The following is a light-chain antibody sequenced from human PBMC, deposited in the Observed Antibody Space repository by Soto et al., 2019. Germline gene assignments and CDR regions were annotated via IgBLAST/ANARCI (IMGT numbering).Light chain of an antibody. Sequence: DIVLTQSPGTLSLSPGERATLSCRASQSVSSHYLAWYQHKPGQGPRLLIFGASNRATGIPDRFSGSGSGTDFTLTISRLEPEDFAVYYCQQYGSSPRTFGQGTKVEIK. V-gene: IGKV3-20*01. J-gene: IGKJ1*01. CDR2: GAS. CDR3: QQYGSSPRT. CDR1: QSVSSHY.